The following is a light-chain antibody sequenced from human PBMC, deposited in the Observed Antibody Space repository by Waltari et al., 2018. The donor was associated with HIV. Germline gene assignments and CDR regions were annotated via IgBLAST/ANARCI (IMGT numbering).Light chain of an antibody. V-gene: IGLV2-18*02. CDR3: SSYTTSNTFV. J-gene: IGLJ1*01. CDR1: RSDVGFFHR. Sequence: QSALTQPPSVSGSPGQSVTISCSGTRSDVGFFHRVPWSHQPPATAPKLIIYEVSNRPSGVPDRFSGSKSGNTASLTISGLQAEDEAVYHCSSYTTSNTFVFGTGTLVTVL. CDR2: EVS.